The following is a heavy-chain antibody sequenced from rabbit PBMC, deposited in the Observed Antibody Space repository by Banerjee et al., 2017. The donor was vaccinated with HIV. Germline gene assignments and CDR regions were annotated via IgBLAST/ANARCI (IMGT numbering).Heavy chain of an antibody. J-gene: IGHJ4*01. D-gene: IGHD2-1*01. Sequence: EESGGGLVQPEGSLKLSCKASGIDFSSYGISWVRQAPGKGLEWIAYIYPDYGSTDYASWVNGRFTISSDNAQNTLYLQLNSLTAADTATYFCVRNDDYGAYYFNLWGPGTLVTVS. CDR2: IYPDYGST. CDR1: GIDFSSYG. V-gene: IGHV1S47*01. CDR3: VRNDDYGAYYFNL.